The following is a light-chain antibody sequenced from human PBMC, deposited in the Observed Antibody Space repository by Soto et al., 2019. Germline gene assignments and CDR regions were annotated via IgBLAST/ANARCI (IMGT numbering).Light chain of an antibody. CDR1: SSDVDGYNS. CDR2: DVT. V-gene: IGLV2-11*01. J-gene: IGLJ2*01. CDR3: CSYAGSYPV. Sequence: QSVLTQPRSVSGSPGQSVTISCTGTSSDVDGYNSVSWYQHYPGKAPKLMNYDVTKRPSGVPARFSGSKSGNTASLTISGLQADDEADYYCCSYAGSYPVFGGGTKVTVL.